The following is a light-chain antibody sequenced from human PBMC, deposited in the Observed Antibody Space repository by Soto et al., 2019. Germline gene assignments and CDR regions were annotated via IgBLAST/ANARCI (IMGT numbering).Light chain of an antibody. V-gene: IGKV1-5*03. CDR3: QHYNSYSEA. CDR2: KAS. Sequence: IPLTPSPSTLSGSLLYRFTISFRSSQTISSWLAWYQQKPGKAPKLLIYKASTLKSGVPSRFSGSGSGTEFTLTISSLQPDDFATYYCQHYNSYSEAFGQGTKVDNK. CDR1: QTISSW. J-gene: IGKJ1*01.